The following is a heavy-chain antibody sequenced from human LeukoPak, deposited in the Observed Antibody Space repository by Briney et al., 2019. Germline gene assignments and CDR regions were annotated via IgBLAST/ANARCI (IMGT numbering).Heavy chain of an antibody. J-gene: IGHJ4*02. CDR2: IRSKAYGGTT. CDR1: GFTFGDYA. D-gene: IGHD3-10*01. V-gene: IGHV3-49*03. Sequence: GRSLRLSCTASGFTFGDYAMSWFRQAPGKGLEWVGFIRSKAYGGTTEYAASVKGRFTISRDNSKSIAYLQMNSLKTEDTAVYYCTRDRGDPAPDYWGQGTLVTVSS. CDR3: TRDRGDPAPDY.